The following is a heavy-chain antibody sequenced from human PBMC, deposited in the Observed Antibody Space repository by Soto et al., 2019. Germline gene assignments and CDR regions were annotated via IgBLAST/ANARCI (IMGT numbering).Heavy chain of an antibody. J-gene: IGHJ5*02. CDR3: ARMVYAFMGEIYWFDP. CDR2: IYTSGST. V-gene: IGHV4-4*07. Sequence: PSETLSLTCTVSGGSISSYYWSWIRQPAGKGLEWIGRIYTSGSTNYNPSLKGRVTMSVDTSKNQFSLKLSSVTAADTAVYYCARMVYAFMGEIYWFDPWGQGTLVTVSS. D-gene: IGHD2-8*01. CDR1: GGSISSYY.